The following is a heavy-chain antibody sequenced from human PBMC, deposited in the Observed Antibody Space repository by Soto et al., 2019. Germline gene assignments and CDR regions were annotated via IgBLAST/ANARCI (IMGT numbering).Heavy chain of an antibody. J-gene: IGHJ5*02. V-gene: IGHV4-34*01. CDR1: GGSFSGFF. Sequence: SETLPLTCAVSGGSFSGFFWGWIRQPPGKGLEWIGEINHTGGTHYNPSLKSRVTMSVDTSKNQFSLRLSSVTAADAAIYYCATRITVFGLLIPPFDPWGQGTQVTASS. CDR3: ATRITVFGLLIPPFDP. D-gene: IGHD3-3*01. CDR2: INHTGGT.